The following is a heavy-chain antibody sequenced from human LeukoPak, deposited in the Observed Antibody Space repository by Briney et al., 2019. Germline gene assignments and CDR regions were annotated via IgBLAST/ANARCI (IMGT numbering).Heavy chain of an antibody. CDR2: INPNSGGT. D-gene: IGHD6-19*01. CDR3: AREQVAATNWFDP. J-gene: IGHJ5*02. Sequence: ASVKVSCKASGYTFTGYYMHWVRQAPGQGLEWMGWINPNSGGTNYAQKFQGRVTMTRDTSISTAYMELSRLRSDDTAVYYCAREQVAATNWFDPWGQGTLVTVSS. V-gene: IGHV1-2*02. CDR1: GYTFTGYY.